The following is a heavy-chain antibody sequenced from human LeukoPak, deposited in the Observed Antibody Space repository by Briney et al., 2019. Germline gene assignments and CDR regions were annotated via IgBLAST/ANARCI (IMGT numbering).Heavy chain of an antibody. CDR2: INHSGST. CDR1: GGPFSGYY. D-gene: IGHD6-13*01. Sequence: SETLSLTCAVYGGPFSGYYWSWIRQPPGKGLEWIGEINHSGSTNYNPSLKSRVTISVDTSKNQFSLKLSSVTAADTAVYYCARRETYSSSSSGKRNWFDPWGQGTLVTVSS. J-gene: IGHJ5*02. CDR3: ARRETYSSSSSGKRNWFDP. V-gene: IGHV4-34*01.